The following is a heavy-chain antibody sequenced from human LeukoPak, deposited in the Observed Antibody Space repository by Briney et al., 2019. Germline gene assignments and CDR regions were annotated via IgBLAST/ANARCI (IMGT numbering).Heavy chain of an antibody. CDR1: GFTFSSYS. V-gene: IGHV3-48*01. D-gene: IGHD2-2*01. J-gene: IGHJ1*01. CDR3: AKSHIVVVPAALKYFQH. Sequence: GGSLRLSCAASGFTFSSYSMDWVRQAPGKGLEWVSDISSSSSTIYYADSVKGRFTISRDNAKNSLYPEMNSLRAEDTAVYYCAKSHIVVVPAALKYFQHWGQGTLVTVSS. CDR2: ISSSSSTI.